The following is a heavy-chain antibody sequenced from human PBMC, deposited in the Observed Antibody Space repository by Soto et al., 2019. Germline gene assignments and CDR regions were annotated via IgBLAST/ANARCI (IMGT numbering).Heavy chain of an antibody. CDR3: ARSGRYDYVWGSYWPNFDY. Sequence: QVQLVQSGAEVKKPGSSVKVSCKASGGTFSSYAISWVRQAPGQGLEWMGGIIPIFGTANYAQKFQGRVTITADESTSPAYMELSSLRSEDTAVYYCARSGRYDYVWGSYWPNFDYWGQGTLVTVSS. D-gene: IGHD3-16*01. CDR1: GGTFSSYA. V-gene: IGHV1-69*01. J-gene: IGHJ4*02. CDR2: IIPIFGTA.